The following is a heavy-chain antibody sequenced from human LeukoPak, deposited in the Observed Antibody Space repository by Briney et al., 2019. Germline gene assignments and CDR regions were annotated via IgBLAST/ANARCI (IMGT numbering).Heavy chain of an antibody. J-gene: IGHJ5*02. CDR2: SSAYNGDT. D-gene: IGHD1-26*01. CDR1: GYTFAMFG. CDR3: ARDTKRSRARWENLGFDP. Sequence: ASVKVSCKASGYTFAMFGISWVRQAPGQRFEWMGWSSAYNGDTQYSQRFQGRVTMSADTSTNTAYMDLRSLRSDDMAVYYCARDTKRSRARWENLGFDPWGQGTLVTVSS. V-gene: IGHV1-18*03.